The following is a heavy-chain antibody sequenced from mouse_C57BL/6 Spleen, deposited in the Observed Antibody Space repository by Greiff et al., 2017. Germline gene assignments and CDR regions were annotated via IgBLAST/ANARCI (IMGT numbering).Heavy chain of an antibody. CDR3: ARHEAHYDYDGYAMDY. J-gene: IGHJ4*01. Sequence: EVKLMESGGDLVKPGGSLKLSCAASGFTFSSYGMSWVRQTPDKRLEWVATISSGGSYTYYPDSVKGRFTISRDNAKNTLYLQMSSLKSEDTAMYYCARHEAHYDYDGYAMDYWGQGTSVTVSS. CDR1: GFTFSSYG. V-gene: IGHV5-6*01. CDR2: ISSGGSYT. D-gene: IGHD2-4*01.